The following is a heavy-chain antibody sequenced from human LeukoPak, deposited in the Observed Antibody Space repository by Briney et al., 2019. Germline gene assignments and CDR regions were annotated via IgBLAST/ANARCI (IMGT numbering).Heavy chain of an antibody. Sequence: PGGSLRLSCAASGFTFSNFWMHWVRQRPGKGLVWISHISTDGSSTTYADAVEGRFTISRDNAKNTLHLQMNSLRAEDTAVYYCVRRSEWDPTRSTYYYYMDVWGKGTTVTVSS. D-gene: IGHD1-26*01. J-gene: IGHJ6*03. CDR1: GFTFSNFW. CDR3: VRRSEWDPTRSTYYYYMDV. V-gene: IGHV3-74*03. CDR2: ISTDGSST.